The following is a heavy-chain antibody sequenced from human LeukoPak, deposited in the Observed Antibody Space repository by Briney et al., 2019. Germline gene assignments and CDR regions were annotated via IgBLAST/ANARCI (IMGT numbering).Heavy chain of an antibody. V-gene: IGHV3-23*01. Sequence: GGSLRLSCAASGFTFSSYAMSWVRQAPGKGLEWVSAISGGGGSTYYADSVKGRFTISRDNSKNTLYLQMNSLRAEDTAVYYCAKGMSGYYYLYYFDYWGQGTLVTVSS. D-gene: IGHD3-22*01. CDR3: AKGMSGYYYLYYFDY. CDR2: ISGGGGST. J-gene: IGHJ4*02. CDR1: GFTFSSYA.